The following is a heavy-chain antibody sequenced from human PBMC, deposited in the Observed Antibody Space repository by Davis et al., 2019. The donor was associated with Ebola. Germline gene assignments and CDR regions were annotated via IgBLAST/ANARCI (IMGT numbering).Heavy chain of an antibody. CDR1: AFAFSSYA. V-gene: IGHV3-30*04. Sequence: GGSLRLSCAASAFAFSSYAMHWVRQAPGKGLEWVAVISYDGSDTFYADSVKGRFTISRDNSKNTLYLQMNSLRAEDTAVYYCARHDYGDSHFDYWGQGTLVTVSS. CDR3: ARHDYGDSHFDY. CDR2: ISYDGSDT. J-gene: IGHJ4*02. D-gene: IGHD4-17*01.